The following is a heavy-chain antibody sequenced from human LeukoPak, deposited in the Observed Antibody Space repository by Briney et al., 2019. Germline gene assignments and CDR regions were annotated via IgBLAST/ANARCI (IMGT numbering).Heavy chain of an antibody. CDR1: GYSISSDYY. J-gene: IGHJ4*02. Sequence: SETLSLTCAVSGYSISSDYYWGWIRQPPGKGLEWIGNVDPSGSTYYNPSLKSRATISLDTSKKQFSLKLTPVTAADTAVYYCATVGASHYGDWYFAYWGQGTLVTVSS. V-gene: IGHV4-38-2*01. CDR2: VDPSGST. CDR3: ATVGASHYGDWYFAY. D-gene: IGHD4-17*01.